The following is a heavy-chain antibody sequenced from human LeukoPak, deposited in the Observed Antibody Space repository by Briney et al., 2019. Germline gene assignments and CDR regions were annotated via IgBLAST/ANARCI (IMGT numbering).Heavy chain of an antibody. D-gene: IGHD1-26*01. CDR2: INHSGST. J-gene: IGHJ4*02. V-gene: IGHV4-34*01. Sequence: PETLSLTCAVYGGSYSGYYWSWIRQPPGKGLEWIGEINHSGSTNYNPSLKSRVTISVDTSKNQFSLKLSSVTAADTAVYYCARGLVALESYSRYFDYWGQGTLVTVSS. CDR3: ARGLVALESYSRYFDY. CDR1: GGSYSGYY.